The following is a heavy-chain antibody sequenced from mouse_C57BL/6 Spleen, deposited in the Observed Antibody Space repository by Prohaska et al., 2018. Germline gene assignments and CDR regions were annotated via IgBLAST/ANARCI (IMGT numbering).Heavy chain of an antibody. J-gene: IGHJ1*03. V-gene: IGHV1-55*01. D-gene: IGHD1-1*01. CDR2: IYHGIGST. Sequence: QVQLQQPGAELVKPGASVKMSCKASGYTFTSYWITWVKQRPGQGIEWIGDIYHGIGSTNYNEKFKSRAILTVDTASSTAYMQLSSLTSEDSAVYYCARRYYSSSYWYFDVWGTGTTVTVSS. CDR3: ARRYYSSSYWYFDV. CDR1: GYTFTSYW.